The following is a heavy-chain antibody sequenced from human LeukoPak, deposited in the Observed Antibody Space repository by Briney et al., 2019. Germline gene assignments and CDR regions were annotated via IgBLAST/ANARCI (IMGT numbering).Heavy chain of an antibody. V-gene: IGHV3-7*04. J-gene: IGHJ4*02. D-gene: IGHD3-10*01. CDR3: ARDCCASGSLDY. CDR1: GFTISNYW. Sequence: PGGSLRLSCAASGFTISNYWMNWVRQAPGDGLEWVANINQDGTVEHYVGSVKGGCTISRDNAKHSLYLQINTLRAEDTAVYYCARDCCASGSLDYWGQGDLVTVSS. CDR2: INQDGTVE.